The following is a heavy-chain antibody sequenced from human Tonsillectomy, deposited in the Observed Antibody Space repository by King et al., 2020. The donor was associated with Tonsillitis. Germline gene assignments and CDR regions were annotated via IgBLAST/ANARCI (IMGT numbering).Heavy chain of an antibody. J-gene: IGHJ3*02. CDR1: GLTFSRYW. CDR2: IKSDGSST. V-gene: IGHV3-74*01. Sequence: VQLVESGGGLVQPGGSLRLSCAASGLTFSRYWMHWVRQAPGKGLVWVSRIKSDGSSTSYADSVKGRFTISRDNAKNTLYLQMNSLRVEDTAVYYCARNYYYGSGSYYGLSDAFDTWGQGTMVTVSS. CDR3: ARNYYYGSGSYYGLSDAFDT. D-gene: IGHD3-10*01.